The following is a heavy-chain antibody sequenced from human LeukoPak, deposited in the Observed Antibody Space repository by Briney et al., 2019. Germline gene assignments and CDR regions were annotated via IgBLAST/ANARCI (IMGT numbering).Heavy chain of an antibody. J-gene: IGHJ4*02. D-gene: IGHD5-18*01. CDR2: IKEDGSDK. CDR1: GFTFDDYG. V-gene: IGHV3-7*01. Sequence: PGGSLRLSCAASGFTFDDYGMTWVRQAPGKGLEWVANIKEDGSDKYYVDSVKGRFTISRDNAKNSLYLQMNNLRAEDTAVYYCARDVGYFRFDYWGQGTLVTVSS. CDR3: ARDVGYFRFDY.